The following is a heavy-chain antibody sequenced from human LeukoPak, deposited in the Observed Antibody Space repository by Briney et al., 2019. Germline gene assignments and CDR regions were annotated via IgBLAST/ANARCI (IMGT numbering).Heavy chain of an antibody. J-gene: IGHJ4*02. Sequence: SETLSLTCTVSGYSISSTYYGAWIRQPPGKGLEWIATISHSGNTYYTPSLESRLTISLDTSKKHFSLRLSSVTAADPAVYYCARVNAPVATFDYWGLGTLVAVSS. V-gene: IGHV4-38-2*02. CDR2: ISHSGNT. CDR3: ARVNAPVATFDY. D-gene: IGHD1-1*01. CDR1: GYSISSTYY.